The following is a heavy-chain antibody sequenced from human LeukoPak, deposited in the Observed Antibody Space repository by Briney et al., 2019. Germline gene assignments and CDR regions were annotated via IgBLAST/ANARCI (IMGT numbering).Heavy chain of an antibody. Sequence: SETLSLTCAVYGGSFSGYYWSWIRQPPGKGLEWIGEINHSGSTNCNPSLKSRVTISVDTSKNQFSLKLSSVTAADTAVYYCARVEMATISRRRYFDYWGQGTLVTVSS. J-gene: IGHJ4*02. CDR2: INHSGST. CDR3: ARVEMATISRRRYFDY. V-gene: IGHV4-34*01. D-gene: IGHD5-24*01. CDR1: GGSFSGYY.